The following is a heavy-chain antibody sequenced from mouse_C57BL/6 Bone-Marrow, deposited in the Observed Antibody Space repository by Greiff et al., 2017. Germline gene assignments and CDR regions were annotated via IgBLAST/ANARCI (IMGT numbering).Heavy chain of an antibody. CDR3: ASYWYFDY. D-gene: IGHD1-1*01. J-gene: IGHJ2*01. CDR2: INPYNGGT. V-gene: IGHV1-19*01. CDR1: GYTFTDYY. Sequence: VEPGASVKMSCKASGYTFTDYYMNWVKQSHGKSLEWIGVINPYNGGTSYNQKFKGKATLTVDKSSSTAYMELNSLTSEDSAVYYCASYWYFDYWGQGTTLTVSS.